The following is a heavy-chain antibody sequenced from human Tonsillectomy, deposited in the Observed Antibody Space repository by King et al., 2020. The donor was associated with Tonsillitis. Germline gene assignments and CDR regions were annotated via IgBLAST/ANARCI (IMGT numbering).Heavy chain of an antibody. D-gene: IGHD1-26*01. CDR1: GYSFTGYY. Sequence: VQLVESGAEVKKPGASVEVSCKASGYSFTGYYIHWVRQAPGQGLEWMGWINPNRGGTNYAQKFQGRVTMTRDTSISTAYMQLSRLGSDDTAVYFCARGPWRSSFDYGGQGSVVTVSS. V-gene: IGHV1-2*02. CDR3: ARGPWRSSFDY. CDR2: INPNRGGT. J-gene: IGHJ4*02.